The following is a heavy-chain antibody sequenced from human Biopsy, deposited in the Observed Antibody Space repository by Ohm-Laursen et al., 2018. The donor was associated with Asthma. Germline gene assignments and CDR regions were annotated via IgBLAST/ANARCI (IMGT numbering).Heavy chain of an antibody. V-gene: IGHV1-18*01. CDR2: TSVYNGNT. D-gene: IGHD3-10*01. CDR3: ARAVDYSHYYGIDV. J-gene: IGHJ6*02. CDR1: GYTFNSAG. Sequence: ASVKVSCKASGYTFNSAGITWVRQAPGQGLEWMGWTSVYNGNTKVAQRLQDRVTMITDTSTSTAYMELRSLRSDDTAVYFCARAVDYSHYYGIDVWGQGTTVTVS.